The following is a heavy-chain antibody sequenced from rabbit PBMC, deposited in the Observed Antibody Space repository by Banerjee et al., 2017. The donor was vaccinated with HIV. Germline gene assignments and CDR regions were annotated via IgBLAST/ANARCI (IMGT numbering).Heavy chain of an antibody. CDR3: ARYEYGGYGGANL. D-gene: IGHD2-1*01. CDR2: IDPVFRST. V-gene: IGHV1S47*01. Sequence: QEQLVESGGGLVQPGGSLKLSCVASGFDFSSYGVGWVRQAPGKGLEWIGYIDPVFRSTYYASWVNGRFTITSHNAQNTLYLQLNSLTAADTASYFCARYEYGGYGGANLWGPGTLVTVS. CDR1: GFDFSSYG. J-gene: IGHJ4*01.